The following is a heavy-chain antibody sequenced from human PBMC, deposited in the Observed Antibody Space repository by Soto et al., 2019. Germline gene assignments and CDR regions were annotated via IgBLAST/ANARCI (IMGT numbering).Heavy chain of an antibody. V-gene: IGHV3-23*01. Sequence: PGGSLRLSCAASGFTFSSYAMSWVRQAPGKGLEGGSAISGSGGSTYYADSVKGRCTISTDNSKNTPYLQMNSLRAEDTAVYYCAKDTSEYYYDSSGYVGYWGQGTLVTVSS. J-gene: IGHJ4*02. CDR3: AKDTSEYYYDSSGYVGY. CDR1: GFTFSSYA. D-gene: IGHD3-22*01. CDR2: ISGSGGST.